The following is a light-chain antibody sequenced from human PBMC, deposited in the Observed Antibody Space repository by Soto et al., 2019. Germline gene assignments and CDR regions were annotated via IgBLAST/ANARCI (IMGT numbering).Light chain of an antibody. CDR1: QSIGSW. V-gene: IGKV1-5*03. J-gene: IGKJ2*01. Sequence: DIQMTQSPSTLSASVGDGVTITCRAMQSIGSWLAWYQQKPGKARKLLLYKATNLQSGVPPPFRGSGSGTGFSLTISSLHPVDSATYFCQQYNDFQYTCGPGTKLEI. CDR2: KAT. CDR3: QQYNDFQYT.